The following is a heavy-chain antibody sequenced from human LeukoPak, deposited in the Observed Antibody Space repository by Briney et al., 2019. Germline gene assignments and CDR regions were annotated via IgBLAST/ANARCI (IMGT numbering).Heavy chain of an antibody. D-gene: IGHD2-15*01. Sequence: GESLKISCKGSEYSFATYWIGWVRQMPGQGLEWMGIIFPCDSYTRYSPSFQGQVTISADKSISTAYLQWSSLKASDTAIYYCASEYCSGGNCYFDYWGQGTLVTVSS. CDR1: EYSFATYW. J-gene: IGHJ4*02. CDR3: ASEYCSGGNCYFDY. CDR2: IFPCDSYT. V-gene: IGHV5-51*01.